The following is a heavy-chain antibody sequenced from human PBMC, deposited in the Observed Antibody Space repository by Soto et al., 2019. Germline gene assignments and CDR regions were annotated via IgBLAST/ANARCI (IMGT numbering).Heavy chain of an antibody. J-gene: IGHJ4*02. Sequence: EVQLLESGGGLVQPGGSLRLSCAASGFTFSSYAMSWVRQAPGKGLEWVSAISGSGGSTYYADYVKGRFTISRDNSKNTLYLQMNSLRAEDTAVYYCAKAVVGATSSFDYWGQGTLVTVSS. CDR1: GFTFSSYA. V-gene: IGHV3-23*01. CDR3: AKAVVGATSSFDY. CDR2: ISGSGGST. D-gene: IGHD1-26*01.